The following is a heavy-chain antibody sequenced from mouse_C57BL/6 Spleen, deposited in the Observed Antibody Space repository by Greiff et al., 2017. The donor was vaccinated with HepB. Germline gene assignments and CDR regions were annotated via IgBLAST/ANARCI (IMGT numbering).Heavy chain of an antibody. J-gene: IGHJ1*03. Sequence: VQLQQSGAELVRPGASVTLSCKASGYTFTDYEMHWVKQTPVHGLEWIGAIDPETGGTAYNQKFKGKAILTADKSSSTAYMELRSLTSEDSAVYYCTRITTVDWYFDVWGTGTTVTVSS. CDR2: IDPETGGT. D-gene: IGHD1-1*01. CDR1: GYTFTDYE. CDR3: TRITTVDWYFDV. V-gene: IGHV1-15*01.